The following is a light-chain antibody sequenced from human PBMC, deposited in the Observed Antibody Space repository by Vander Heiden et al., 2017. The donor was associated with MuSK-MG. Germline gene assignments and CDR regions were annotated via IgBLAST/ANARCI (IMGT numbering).Light chain of an antibody. CDR1: SSNIGAGYD. CDR3: QSDDSSRSVV. Sequence: QSVLTQPPSVSGAPGQRVTIPCTGSSSNIGAGYDVHWYQRLPGTAPKLLIYGNSKRPSGVPDRFSGSKSGTSASLVITGLQAEDEADYYCQSDDSSRSVVFGGGTKLTVL. V-gene: IGLV1-40*01. CDR2: GNS. J-gene: IGLJ2*01.